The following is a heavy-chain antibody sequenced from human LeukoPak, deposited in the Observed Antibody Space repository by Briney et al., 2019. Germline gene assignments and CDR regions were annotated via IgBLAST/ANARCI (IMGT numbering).Heavy chain of an antibody. Sequence: EASVKVSCKASGYTFTGYYMHWVRQAPGQGLEWIGWIVVGSGNTNYAQKFQERVTITRDMSTSTAYMELSSLRSEDTAVYYCAAGARSGGSSDYWGQGTLVTVSS. CDR2: IVVGSGNT. CDR3: AAGARSGGSSDY. J-gene: IGHJ4*02. CDR1: GYTFTGYY. D-gene: IGHD2-15*01. V-gene: IGHV1-58*02.